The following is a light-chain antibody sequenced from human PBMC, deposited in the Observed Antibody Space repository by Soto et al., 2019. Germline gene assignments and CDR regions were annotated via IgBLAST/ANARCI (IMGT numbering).Light chain of an antibody. Sequence: IVMTQSPGTLALSPGERATLSCRASQSVSSSYLAWYQQKPGQAPRLLIYSASARATGFPARFSGSGSGTDFTLTISRLEPEDFAVYYCQQYGSTRWTFGQGTKVDIK. J-gene: IGKJ1*01. CDR2: SAS. V-gene: IGKV3-20*01. CDR1: QSVSSSY. CDR3: QQYGSTRWT.